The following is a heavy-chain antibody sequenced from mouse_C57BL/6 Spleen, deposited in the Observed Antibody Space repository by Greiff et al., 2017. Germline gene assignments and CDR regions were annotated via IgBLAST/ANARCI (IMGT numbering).Heavy chain of an antibody. CDR1: GYTFTSYW. CDR2: IDPSDSYT. CDR3: ARQATGDFDD. J-gene: IGHJ2*01. D-gene: IGHD1-1*01. Sequence: QVQLQQPGAELVMPGASVKLSCKASGYTFTSYWMHWVKQRPGQGLEWIGEIDPSDSYTNYNQKFKGKSTLTVDKSSSTAYMQLSSLTSEDSAVYYGARQATGDFDDWGQGTTLTVSS. V-gene: IGHV1-69*01.